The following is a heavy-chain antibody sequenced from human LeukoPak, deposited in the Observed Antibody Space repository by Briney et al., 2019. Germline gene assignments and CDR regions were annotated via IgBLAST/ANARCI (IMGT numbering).Heavy chain of an antibody. CDR1: GFTFTNYG. CDR2: IWSDGSNE. V-gene: IGHV3-33*08. Sequence: GGSLRLSCAASGFTFTNYGMHWVRQAPGKGLEWVAMIWSDGSNERYPDSVKGRFTISRDNSKNTIYLQMNSLRVEDTAVFYCARDGSGYAIDYWGQGTLVTVSS. J-gene: IGHJ4*01. CDR3: ARDGSGYAIDY. D-gene: IGHD5-12*01.